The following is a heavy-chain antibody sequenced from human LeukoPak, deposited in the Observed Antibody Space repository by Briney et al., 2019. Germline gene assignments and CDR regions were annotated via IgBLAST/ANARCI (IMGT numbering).Heavy chain of an antibody. D-gene: IGHD6-6*01. Sequence: PSETLSLTCAVYGGSFSGYYWSWIRQPPGKGLEWIGEINHSGSTNYNPSLKSRVTISVDTSKNQFSLKLSSVTAADTAVYYCARGRTAHRSQYSSSLGGVLFDYWGQGTLVTVSS. CDR3: ARGRTAHRSQYSSSLGGVLFDY. CDR2: INHSGST. CDR1: GGSFSGYY. J-gene: IGHJ4*02. V-gene: IGHV4-34*01.